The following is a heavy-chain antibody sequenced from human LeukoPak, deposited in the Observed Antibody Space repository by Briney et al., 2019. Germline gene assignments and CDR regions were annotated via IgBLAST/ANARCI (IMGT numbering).Heavy chain of an antibody. V-gene: IGHV3-23*01. D-gene: IGHD2-15*01. J-gene: IGHJ4*02. Sequence: GGSLRLSCAASGFTFSSYAMNWVRQAPGKGLEWVSAICSNDNNTYYANSVKGRFTISRGNSKNTLSLQLNSLRAEDTAVYYCAKGTSSSCYSAPNSWGQGTLVTVSS. CDR2: ICSNDNNT. CDR1: GFTFSSYA. CDR3: AKGTSSSCYSAPNS.